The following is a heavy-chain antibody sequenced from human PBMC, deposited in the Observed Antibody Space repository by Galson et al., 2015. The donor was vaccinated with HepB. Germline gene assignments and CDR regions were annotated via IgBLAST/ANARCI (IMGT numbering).Heavy chain of an antibody. J-gene: IGHJ2*01. V-gene: IGHV4-39*07. Sequence: ETLSLTCTVSGGSISSSSYYWGWIRQPPGKGLEWIGSIYYSGNTKYNPSLKSRVTISVDTSKNQFSLKLSSVTAADTAVYYCARRDPEDWYFDLWGRGTLVTVSS. CDR3: ARRDPEDWYFDL. D-gene: IGHD1-14*01. CDR1: GGSISSSSYY. CDR2: IYYSGNT.